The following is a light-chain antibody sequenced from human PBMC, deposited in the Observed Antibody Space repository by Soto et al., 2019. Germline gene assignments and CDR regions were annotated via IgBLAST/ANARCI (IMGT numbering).Light chain of an antibody. J-gene: IGLJ3*02. V-gene: IGLV2-14*01. CDR1: NSDVGDYDF. CDR3: SSYTSTNSLV. Sequence: QSALTQPASVSGSPGQSITISCTGTNSDVGDYDFVSWYQQHPGKAPKLILYGVSNRPSGLSNRFSGSKSGNTASLTISGLQAEDEADYYCSSYTSTNSLVFGGGTKLTVL. CDR2: GVS.